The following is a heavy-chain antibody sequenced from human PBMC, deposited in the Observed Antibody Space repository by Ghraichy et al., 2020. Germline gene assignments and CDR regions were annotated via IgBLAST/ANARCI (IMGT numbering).Heavy chain of an antibody. J-gene: IGHJ4*02. CDR3: ASAETPHTMIGTSFDY. D-gene: IGHD3-22*01. CDR1: GFTFSSYA. CDR2: ISYDGSNK. Sequence: GGSLRLSCAASGFTFSSYAMHWVRQAPGKGLEWVAVISYDGSNKYYADSVKGRFTISRDNSKNTLYLQMNSLRAEDTTVYYCASAETPHTMIGTSFDYWGQGTLVTVSS. V-gene: IGHV3-30-3*01.